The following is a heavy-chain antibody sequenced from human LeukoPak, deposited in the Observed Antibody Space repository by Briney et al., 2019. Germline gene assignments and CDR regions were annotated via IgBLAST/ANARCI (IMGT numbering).Heavy chain of an antibody. V-gene: IGHV3-73*01. J-gene: IGHJ4*02. D-gene: IGHD1-26*01. CDR2: IRSKANSYAT. CDR3: TGRGIVATHTDY. CDR1: GFTFSGSA. Sequence: PGESLRLSCAASGFTFSGSAMHWVRQASGKGLEWVGRIRSKANSYATAYAASVKGRFTISRDDSKNTAYLQMNSLKTEDTAVYYCTGRGIVATHTDYWGQGTLVTVSS.